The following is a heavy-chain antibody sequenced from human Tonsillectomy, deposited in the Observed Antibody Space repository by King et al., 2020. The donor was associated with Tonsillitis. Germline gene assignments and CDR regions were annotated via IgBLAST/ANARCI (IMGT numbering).Heavy chain of an antibody. V-gene: IGHV1-18*01. CDR2: ISAYNGNT. CDR3: ARYVSSSGVDY. J-gene: IGHJ4*02. D-gene: IGHD6-13*01. CDR1: GYTFTSYG. Sequence: QLVQSGAEVKKPGASVKVSCKASGYTFTSYGISWVRQAPGQGLEWMGWISAYNGNTNYAQKLQGRVTMTTDTSTSIANMELRSLRSDDTAFYYCARYVSSSGVDYWGQGTLVTVSS.